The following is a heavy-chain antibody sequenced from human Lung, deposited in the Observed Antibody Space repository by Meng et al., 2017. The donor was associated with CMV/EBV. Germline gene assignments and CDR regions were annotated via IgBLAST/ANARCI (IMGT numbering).Heavy chain of an antibody. CDR3: ARRQWRYYFDY. Sequence: ESXKISCAASGFTFSSYWMSWVRQAPGKGLEWVANIKQDGSEKYYVDSVKGRFTISRDNAKNSLYLQMNSLRAEDTAEYYCARRQWRYYFDYWGQGTLVTVSS. D-gene: IGHD6-19*01. CDR1: GFTFSSYW. V-gene: IGHV3-7*01. CDR2: IKQDGSEK. J-gene: IGHJ4*02.